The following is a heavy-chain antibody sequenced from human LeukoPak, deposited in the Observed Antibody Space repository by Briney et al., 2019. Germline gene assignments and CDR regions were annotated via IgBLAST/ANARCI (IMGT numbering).Heavy chain of an antibody. Sequence: SETLSLTCTVSVGSISSYYWSWIRQPPGRGLEWIGYIYTSGSTNYNPSLKSRVTISVDKSKNQSSRKLGSVTASDTAVYYRATLPRVRRHAFDIWGQGTMATVSS. CDR3: ATLPRVRRHAFDI. D-gene: IGHD5-24*01. CDR1: VGSISSYY. V-gene: IGHV4-4*09. J-gene: IGHJ3*02. CDR2: IYTSGST.